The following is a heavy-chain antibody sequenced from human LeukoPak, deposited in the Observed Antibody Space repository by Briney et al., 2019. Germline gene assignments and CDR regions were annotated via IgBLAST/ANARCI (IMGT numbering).Heavy chain of an antibody. Sequence: GGSLRLSCAASGFTFNNYSMNWVRQAPGKGLEWVSYISSRSRTIYYADSVKGRFAISRDNAKNSLYLQMNSLRAEDTAVYYCTRESGYSYGKITSDYWGQGTLVTVSS. CDR2: ISSRSRTI. CDR3: TRESGYSYGKITSDY. V-gene: IGHV3-48*01. D-gene: IGHD5-18*01. CDR1: GFTFNNYS. J-gene: IGHJ4*02.